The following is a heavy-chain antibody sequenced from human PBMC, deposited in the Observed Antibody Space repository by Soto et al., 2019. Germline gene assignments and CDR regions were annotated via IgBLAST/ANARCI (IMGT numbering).Heavy chain of an antibody. V-gene: IGHV3-74*01. CDR2: ISSDGSDT. CDR3: AIVLKVPSTTEIDT. CDR1: GFTFSTYW. J-gene: IGHJ5*02. D-gene: IGHD4-17*01. Sequence: GGSLRLSCAASGFTFSTYWMHWVRQAPGKGPVWVSRISSDGSDTDYAGSVKGRFTISRDNSKNTLYLQMNSLRAEDTAVYYCAIVLKVPSTTEIDTWGQGAVLTISA.